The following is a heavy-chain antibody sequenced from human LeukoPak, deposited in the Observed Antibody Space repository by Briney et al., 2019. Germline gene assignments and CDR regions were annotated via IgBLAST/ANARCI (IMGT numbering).Heavy chain of an antibody. CDR2: INPNSGGT. CDR1: GYTFTGYY. Sequence: ASVTVSCTASGYTFTGYYMHWVRQAPGQGLEWMGWINPNSGGTNYAQKFQGRVTMTRDTSISTAYMELSRLRSDDTAVYYCARAGGIAAAEDPWGQGTLVTVSS. D-gene: IGHD6-13*01. CDR3: ARAGGIAAAEDP. V-gene: IGHV1-2*02. J-gene: IGHJ5*02.